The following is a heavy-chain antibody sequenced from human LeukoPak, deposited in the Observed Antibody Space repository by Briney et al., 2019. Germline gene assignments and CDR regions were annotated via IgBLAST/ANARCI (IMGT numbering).Heavy chain of an antibody. CDR3: AKCDSSDWYLDAFDI. CDR1: GFTVSSNY. J-gene: IGHJ3*02. D-gene: IGHD6-19*01. Sequence: GGSLRLSCAASGFTVSSNYMSWVRQAPGKGLEWVSAISGSGGSTYYAGSVKGRFTISRDNSKNTLYLQMNSLRAEDTAVYYCAKCDSSDWYLDAFDIWGQGTMVTVSS. V-gene: IGHV3-23*01. CDR2: ISGSGGST.